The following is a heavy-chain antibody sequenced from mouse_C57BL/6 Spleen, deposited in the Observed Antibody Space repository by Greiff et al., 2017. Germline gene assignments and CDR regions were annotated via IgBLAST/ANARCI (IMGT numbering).Heavy chain of an antibody. V-gene: IGHV1-61*01. CDR2: IYPSDSET. J-gene: IGHJ4*01. CDR1: GYTFTSYW. Sequence: QVHVKQPGAELVRPGSSVKLSCKASGYTFTSYWMDWVKQRPGQGLEWIGNIYPSDSETHYNQKFKDKATLTVDKSSSTAYMQLSSLTSEDSAVYYCAREGYEAMDYWGQGTSVTVSS. D-gene: IGHD3-1*01. CDR3: AREGYEAMDY.